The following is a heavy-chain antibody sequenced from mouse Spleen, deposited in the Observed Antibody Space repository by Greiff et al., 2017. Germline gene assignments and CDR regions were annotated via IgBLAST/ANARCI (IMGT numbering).Heavy chain of an antibody. CDR3: ARESNYGAWFAY. Sequence: EVQLQESGPVLVKPGASVKMSCKASGYTFTDYYMNWVKQSHGKSLEWIGVINPYNGGTSYNQKFKGKATLTVDKSSSTAYMELNSLTSEDSAVYYCARESNYGAWFAYWGQGTLVTVSA. CDR2: INPYNGGT. CDR1: GYTFTDYY. V-gene: IGHV1-19*01. D-gene: IGHD2-5*01. J-gene: IGHJ3*01.